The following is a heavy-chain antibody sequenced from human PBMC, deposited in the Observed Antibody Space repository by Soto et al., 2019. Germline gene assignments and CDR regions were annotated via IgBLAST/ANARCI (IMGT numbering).Heavy chain of an antibody. CDR2: ISRSGGST. V-gene: IGHV3-23*01. CDR1: GFAFSTYA. D-gene: IGHD6-13*01. Sequence: GGSLRLSCAASGFAFSTYALTWVRQAPGKGLEWVSVISRSGGSTYYADSVKGRFTISRNNSRTKLYLQMNSLRAEDTAVYYCAKDLRSQQLVQYYFDRWGQGTLVTVSS. J-gene: IGHJ4*02. CDR3: AKDLRSQQLVQYYFDR.